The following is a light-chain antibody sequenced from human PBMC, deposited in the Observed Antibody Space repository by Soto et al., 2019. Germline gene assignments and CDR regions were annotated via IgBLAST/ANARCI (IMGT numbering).Light chain of an antibody. CDR1: QGIRND. CDR3: LHNISYPRT. Sequence: EIYMHKSTSSLSASVGDRVTITCRARQGIRNDLGWYQQKPGKAPKRLIYSASSLQSGVPSRFSGRGSGTEFTLTISSLLPEDFATYYCLHNISYPRTTGQRSRVE. J-gene: IGKJ1*01. CDR2: SAS. V-gene: IGKV1-17*01.